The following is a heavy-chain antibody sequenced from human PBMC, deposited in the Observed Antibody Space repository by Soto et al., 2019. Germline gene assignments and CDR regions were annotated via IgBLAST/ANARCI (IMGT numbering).Heavy chain of an antibody. J-gene: IGHJ3*02. CDR3: VKTYCSTTSCYLQSFEI. Sequence: GGSLRLSCAASGFTFSSYAMTWVRQAPGKGLGWVSGISGSGGNTYYADSVKGRFTISRDNSKNTLYLQMSSLRAEDTAVYYCVKTYCSTTSCYLQSFEIWGQGTMVTVSS. V-gene: IGHV3-23*01. CDR1: GFTFSSYA. D-gene: IGHD2-2*01. CDR2: ISGSGGNT.